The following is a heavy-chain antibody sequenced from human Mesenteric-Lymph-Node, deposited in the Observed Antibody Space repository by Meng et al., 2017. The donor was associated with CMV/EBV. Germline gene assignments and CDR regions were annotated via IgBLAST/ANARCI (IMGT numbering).Heavy chain of an antibody. Sequence: GESLKISCAASGFTVSSNYMSWVRQAPGKGLEWVSVLYSTGATYYADSVKGRFTVSRDSSKNTIYLQMNTLRAGDTAVYYCARDVGSATYYGLDVWGQGTTVTVSS. CDR2: LYSTGAT. CDR3: ARDVGSATYYGLDV. J-gene: IGHJ6*02. CDR1: GFTVSSNY. D-gene: IGHD3-10*01. V-gene: IGHV3-53*01.